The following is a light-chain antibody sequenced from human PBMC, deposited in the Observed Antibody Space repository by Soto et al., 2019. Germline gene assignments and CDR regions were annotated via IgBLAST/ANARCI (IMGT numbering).Light chain of an antibody. CDR3: QQYGSSPRT. J-gene: IGKJ5*01. Sequence: EIVLTQSPGTLSLSPGERATLSCRASQSVGTYLAWYQQKPGQAPRLLIFDASKRATGIPARFSGSGSGTDFTLTISRLEPEDFAVYYCQQYGSSPRTFGQGTRLEIK. CDR2: DAS. V-gene: IGKV3-20*01. CDR1: QSVGTY.